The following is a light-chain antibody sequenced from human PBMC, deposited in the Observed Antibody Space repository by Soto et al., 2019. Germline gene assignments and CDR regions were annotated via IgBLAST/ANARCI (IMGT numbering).Light chain of an antibody. CDR3: QQRSNWPLT. CDR1: QNVGSY. V-gene: IGKV3-11*01. CDR2: DAS. Sequence: EIVLTQSPATLSLSPGERATLSCRASQNVGSYLAWYQQKPGQAPRLLIYDASNRATGIPARFSGIGSGTDFTLTISSLDPEDFAVYYCQQRSNWPLTFGGGTKVDIK. J-gene: IGKJ4*01.